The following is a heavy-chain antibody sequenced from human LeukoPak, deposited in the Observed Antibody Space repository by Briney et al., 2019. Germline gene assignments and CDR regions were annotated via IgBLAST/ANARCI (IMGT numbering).Heavy chain of an antibody. CDR2: LYTSGST. CDR3: AGVSIGMTIPSEWFDP. Sequence: PSETLSLTCTDPGDSISSYYWSSIRQPAGKGLESIWRLYTSGSTNYNPSLQSRVTMSVDTSKNQFSLKLSSVTAADTGVYYCAGVSIGMTIPSEWFDPWGQGTPVTVSS. D-gene: IGHD3-9*01. V-gene: IGHV4-4*07. J-gene: IGHJ5*02. CDR1: GDSISSYY.